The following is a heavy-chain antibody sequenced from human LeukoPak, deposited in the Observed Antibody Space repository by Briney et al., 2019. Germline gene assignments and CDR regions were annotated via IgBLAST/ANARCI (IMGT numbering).Heavy chain of an antibody. D-gene: IGHD3-10*02. CDR2: ISGDDT. V-gene: IGHV3-43*02. J-gene: IGHJ4*02. CDR3: AEGLRSGTYYNVFDG. Sequence: GGSLRLSCAASGFTFDDYAMHWVRQAPGKGLEWVALISGDDTHYADSVKGRFTISRDNSNNSLHVQMNSLSTEDTALYYCAEGLRSGTYYNVFDGWGQGTLVTVSS. CDR1: GFTFDDYA.